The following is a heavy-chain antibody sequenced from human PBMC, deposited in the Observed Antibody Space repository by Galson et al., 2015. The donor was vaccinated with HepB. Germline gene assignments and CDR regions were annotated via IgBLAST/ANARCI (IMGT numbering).Heavy chain of an antibody. CDR2: ISPNNGNT. Sequence: SVKVSCKASGYTFTSCGISWVRQAPGQGFEWMGWISPNNGNTNYAQKLQGRVTLTTDTSTSTAYMEVRSLRSDDTAVYYCARDRIMDVWGKGTTVTVSS. J-gene: IGHJ6*03. V-gene: IGHV1-18*01. CDR1: GYTFTSCG. D-gene: IGHD2/OR15-2a*01. CDR3: ARDRIMDV.